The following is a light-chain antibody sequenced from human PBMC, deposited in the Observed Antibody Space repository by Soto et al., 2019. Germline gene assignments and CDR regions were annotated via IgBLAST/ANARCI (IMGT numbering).Light chain of an antibody. Sequence: EIVLTQSPGTLSLSPGESATLSCRASQSVSNNYLAWYQHKPGQAPRLLIYVTSSRAIGIPDRFSGSGSGTDFTLTISRLEPEDFAVYYCHQYGTSPRTFGQGTKVDIK. J-gene: IGKJ1*01. CDR1: QSVSNNY. CDR2: VTS. CDR3: HQYGTSPRT. V-gene: IGKV3-20*01.